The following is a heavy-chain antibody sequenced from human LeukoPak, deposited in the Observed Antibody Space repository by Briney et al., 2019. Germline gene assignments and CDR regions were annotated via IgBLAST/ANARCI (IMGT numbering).Heavy chain of an antibody. J-gene: IGHJ4*02. CDR3: ARDFRVRGVINY. D-gene: IGHD3-10*01. CDR2: IYHSGST. Sequence: SETLSLTCAVSGYSISSGYYWGWIRQPPGKGLEWIGSIYHSGSTYYNPSLKSRVTISVDTSKNQFSLKLSSVTAADTAVYYCARDFRVRGVINYWRQGTLVTVSS. V-gene: IGHV4-38-2*02. CDR1: GYSISSGYY.